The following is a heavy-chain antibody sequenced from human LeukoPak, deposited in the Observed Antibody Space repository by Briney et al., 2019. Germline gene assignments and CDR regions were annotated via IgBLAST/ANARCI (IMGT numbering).Heavy chain of an antibody. CDR3: AKEQNSYYDFWSGYNFDY. J-gene: IGHJ4*02. D-gene: IGHD3-3*01. CDR2: ISYDGSNK. Sequence: GSLRLSCAASGFTFSSYGMHWVRQAPGKGLEWVAVISYDGSNKYYADSVKGRFTISRDNSKNTLYLQMNSLRAEDTAVYYCAKEQNSYYDFWSGYNFDYWGQGTLVTVSS. CDR1: GFTFSSYG. V-gene: IGHV3-30*18.